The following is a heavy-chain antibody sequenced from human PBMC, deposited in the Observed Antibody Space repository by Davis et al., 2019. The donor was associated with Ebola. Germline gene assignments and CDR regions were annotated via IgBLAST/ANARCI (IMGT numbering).Heavy chain of an antibody. CDR1: GYTFTGYF. J-gene: IGHJ4*02. CDR3: TRSLRYSD. D-gene: IGHD2-15*01. V-gene: IGHV1-8*03. CDR2: INPKSGNT. Sequence: ASVKVSCKASGYTFTGYFIHWVRQAPGQGLEWMGWINPKSGNTGYAQKFQGRVTITRDTSITTAYMEVSSLTSDDTAVYYCTRSLRYSDWGQGTLVTVSS.